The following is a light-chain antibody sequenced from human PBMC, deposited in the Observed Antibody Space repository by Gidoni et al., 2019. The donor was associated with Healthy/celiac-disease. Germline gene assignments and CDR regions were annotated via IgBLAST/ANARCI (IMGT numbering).Light chain of an antibody. Sequence: IVMTQSPATLSVSPGERATLSCRASQSVSSNLAWYQQKPGQAPRLLIYGASTRATGSPARFSGSGSGTEFTLTISSLQSEDFAVYYCQQYNNWLPITFGQGTRLEIK. CDR1: QSVSSN. CDR3: QQYNNWLPIT. CDR2: GAS. J-gene: IGKJ5*01. V-gene: IGKV3-15*01.